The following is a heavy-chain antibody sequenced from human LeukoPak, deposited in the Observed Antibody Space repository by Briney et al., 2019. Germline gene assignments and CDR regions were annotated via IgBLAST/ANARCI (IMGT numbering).Heavy chain of an antibody. CDR3: ARLAYCAGDCHYGMDV. Sequence: GGSLRLSCAASGFTFSSYSMNWLRQAPGKGLEWVSYISSTIYTIYYADPVKGRFTISRDNAKNSLYLQMNSLRDEDTAVYYCARLAYCAGDCHYGMDVWGQGTTVTVSS. CDR1: GFTFSSYS. CDR2: ISSTIYTI. V-gene: IGHV3-48*02. D-gene: IGHD2-21*02. J-gene: IGHJ6*02.